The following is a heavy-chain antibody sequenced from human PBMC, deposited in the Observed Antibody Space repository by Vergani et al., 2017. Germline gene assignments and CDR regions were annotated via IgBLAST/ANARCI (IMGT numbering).Heavy chain of an antibody. CDR2: IWYDGSNK. J-gene: IGHJ4*02. Sequence: QVQLVESGGGVVQPGRSLRLSCAASGFTFSSYGMHWVRQAPGKGLEWVAVIWYDGSNKYYADSVKGRFTISRDNSKNTLYLQMNSLRAEDTAVYYCARAHDRNCSSTSCYFDYWGQGTLVTVSS. CDR1: GFTFSSYG. V-gene: IGHV3-33*01. D-gene: IGHD2-2*01. CDR3: ARAHDRNCSSTSCYFDY.